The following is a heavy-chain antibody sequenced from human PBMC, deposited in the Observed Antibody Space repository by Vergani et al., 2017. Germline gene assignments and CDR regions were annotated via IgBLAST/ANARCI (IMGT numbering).Heavy chain of an antibody. CDR1: GGSISSGSYY. CDR2: FYTGGGT. J-gene: IGHJ6*02. D-gene: IGHD6-13*01. CDR3: ARAPLYXTTWPFLLLDMDV. Sequence: QVQLQESGPGLVRPSQTLSLTCTVSGGSISSGSYYWSWFRQPAGKGLEWIGRFYTGGGTSYNPSLKSRVTISVDTSKNQFSLQLSSVTAADTAVYYCARAPLYXTTWPFLLLDMDVWGQGTTVTVSS. V-gene: IGHV4-61*02.